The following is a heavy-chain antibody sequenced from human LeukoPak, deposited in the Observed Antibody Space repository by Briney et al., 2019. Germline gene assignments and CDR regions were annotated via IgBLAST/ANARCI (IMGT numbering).Heavy chain of an antibody. CDR1: GFTFSSYA. Sequence: PGGSLRLSCAASGFTFSSYAMSWVRQAPGKGLEWVSAISGSGGSTYYADSVKGRFTISRDNSKNTLYLQMNSLRAEDTAVYYCVRLYDDYTNGHFDSWGQGTLVTVSS. V-gene: IGHV3-23*01. CDR2: ISGSGGST. D-gene: IGHD4-11*01. J-gene: IGHJ4*02. CDR3: VRLYDDYTNGHFDS.